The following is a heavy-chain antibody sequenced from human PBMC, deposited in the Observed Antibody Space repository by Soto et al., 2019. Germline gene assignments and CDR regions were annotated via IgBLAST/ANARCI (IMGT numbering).Heavy chain of an antibody. D-gene: IGHD6-13*01. J-gene: IGHJ3*02. CDR2: INPNSGGT. CDR1: GYTFTGYY. CDR3: ARVKGYSSSWYAFDI. V-gene: IGHV1-2*04. Sequence: ASVKVSCKASGYTFTGYYMHWVRQAPGQGLEWMGWINPNSGGTNYAQKFQGWVTMTRDTSISTAYMELSRLRSDDTAVYYCARVKGYSSSWYAFDIWGQGTMVNGSS.